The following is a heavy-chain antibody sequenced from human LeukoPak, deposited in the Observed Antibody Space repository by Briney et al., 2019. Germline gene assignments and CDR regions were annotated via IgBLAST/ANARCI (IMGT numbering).Heavy chain of an antibody. V-gene: IGHV3-53*01. CDR3: AKGMGAYCDGDCSSRIFDS. D-gene: IGHD2-21*02. CDR2: IYSGGST. Sequence: GGSLRLSCAASGFTVSSNYMSWVRQAPGKGLEWVSIIYSGGSTFYADSVKGRFTISRDNSKNTLYLQMNSLRAEDTAIYYCAKGMGAYCDGDCSSRIFDSWGQGTLVTVSS. J-gene: IGHJ4*02. CDR1: GFTVSSNY.